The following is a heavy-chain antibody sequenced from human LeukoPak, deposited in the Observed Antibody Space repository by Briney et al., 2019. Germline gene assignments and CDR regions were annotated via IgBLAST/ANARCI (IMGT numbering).Heavy chain of an antibody. CDR2: ISGSGANT. V-gene: IGHV3-23*01. J-gene: IGHJ4*02. D-gene: IGHD6-19*01. CDR1: GFTFSTYA. Sequence: GGSLRLSCSASGFTFSTYAMSWVRQAPGKGLEWVSGISGSGANTYYADSVKGRFTISRDNSKNTLFLQMNSLRAEDRAVYYCAKGPDIAVTDDFDYWGQGTMVTVSS. CDR3: AKGPDIAVTDDFDY.